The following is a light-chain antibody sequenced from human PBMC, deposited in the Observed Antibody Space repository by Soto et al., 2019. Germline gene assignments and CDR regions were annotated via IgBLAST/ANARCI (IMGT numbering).Light chain of an antibody. V-gene: IGKV3-15*01. CDR2: GAS. CDR1: QSVGND. CDR3: QQYYNWPPAWT. J-gene: IGKJ1*01. Sequence: DIVMTQSPASLSVSPGEGVTLSCRASQSVGNDLAWYQQIAGQAPRLLIYGASTRATGVPARFSGSGSGTDFTPTISTLQSEDFAVYYCQQYYNWPPAWTFGQGTRVDIK.